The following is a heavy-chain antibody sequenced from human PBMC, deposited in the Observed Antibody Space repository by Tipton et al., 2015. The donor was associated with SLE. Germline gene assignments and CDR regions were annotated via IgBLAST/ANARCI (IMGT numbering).Heavy chain of an antibody. D-gene: IGHD2-2*01. CDR1: GFSFGDYA. V-gene: IGHV3-49*03. Sequence: SLRLSCTASGFSFGDYAMNWFRQAPGKGLEWVAFIRSKTYGGITDYAASVKGRFTISRDDSKSIAYLQMNSLKTEDTGVYFCTSGDHRYCMSTSCCPVHWGQGTLVTVSS. J-gene: IGHJ1*01. CDR2: IRSKTYGGIT. CDR3: TSGDHRYCMSTSCCPVH.